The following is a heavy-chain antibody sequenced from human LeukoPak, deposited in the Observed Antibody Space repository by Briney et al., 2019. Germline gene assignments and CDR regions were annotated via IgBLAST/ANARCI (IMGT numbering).Heavy chain of an antibody. CDR3: ARAIASSGSRLFDY. Sequence: SETLSLTCTVSGGSISSGDYYWSWIRRPPGKGLEWIGYIYYSGSTYYNPSLKSRGTVSLDTSKNQFSLRLSSVTVADTAVYYCARAIASSGSRLFDYWGQGTLVTVSS. V-gene: IGHV4-30-4*01. CDR2: IYYSGST. CDR1: GGSISSGDYY. J-gene: IGHJ4*02. D-gene: IGHD3-10*01.